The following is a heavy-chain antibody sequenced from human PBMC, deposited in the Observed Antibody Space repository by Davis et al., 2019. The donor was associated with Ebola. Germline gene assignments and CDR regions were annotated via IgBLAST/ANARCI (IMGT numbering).Heavy chain of an antibody. Sequence: PSETLSLTCAVYGGSFSGYYWSWIRQPPGKGLEWIGEINHSGSTNYNPSLKSRVTISVDTSKNQLSLKLSSVTAADTAVYYCARSGQYSNALYMDVWGKGTTVTVSS. CDR2: INHSGST. D-gene: IGHD4-11*01. CDR3: ARSGQYSNALYMDV. J-gene: IGHJ6*03. V-gene: IGHV4-34*01. CDR1: GGSFSGYY.